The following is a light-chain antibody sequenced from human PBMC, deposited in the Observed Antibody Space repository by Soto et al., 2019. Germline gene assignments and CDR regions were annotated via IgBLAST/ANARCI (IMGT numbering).Light chain of an antibody. CDR1: QSVSSY. Sequence: ETLMTQSPATLSLSPGERATLSCRASQSVSSYLAWYQQKHGQAPRLLIYDASNRDTGIPARFSGSGSGTDCTLPLSRLEPADFSVYYCQQRSNWPLTFGGGTKVDIK. CDR2: DAS. CDR3: QQRSNWPLT. V-gene: IGKV3-11*01. J-gene: IGKJ4*01.